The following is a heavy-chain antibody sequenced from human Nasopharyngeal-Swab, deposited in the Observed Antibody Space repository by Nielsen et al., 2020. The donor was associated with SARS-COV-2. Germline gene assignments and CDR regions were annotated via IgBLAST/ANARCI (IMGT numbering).Heavy chain of an antibody. J-gene: IGHJ6*02. D-gene: IGHD2-2*01. CDR1: GYTFTSYY. Sequence: ASVKVSCKASGYTFTSYYINWVRQATGQGLEWMGWMNPNSGNTGYAQKFQGRVNMTRNTSISTAYMELSSLRSEDTAVYYCARAVVPAATLGMDVWGQGTTVTVSS. CDR2: MNPNSGNT. CDR3: ARAVVPAATLGMDV. V-gene: IGHV1-8*01.